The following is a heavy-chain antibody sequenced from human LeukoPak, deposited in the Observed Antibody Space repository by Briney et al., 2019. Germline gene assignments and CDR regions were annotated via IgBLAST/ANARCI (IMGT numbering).Heavy chain of an antibody. CDR3: ARDYDVLTAYPPTQLFDP. Sequence: PSETLSLTCTVSGGSISSGSYFWSWIRQPAGKGLEWIGRIYTSGSTNYNPSLKSRVTMSVDTSKDQFSLKLNSVTAADTAVYYCARDYDVLTAYPPTQLFDPWGQGTLVTVSS. V-gene: IGHV4-61*02. CDR1: GGSISSGSYF. D-gene: IGHD3-9*01. CDR2: IYTSGST. J-gene: IGHJ5*02.